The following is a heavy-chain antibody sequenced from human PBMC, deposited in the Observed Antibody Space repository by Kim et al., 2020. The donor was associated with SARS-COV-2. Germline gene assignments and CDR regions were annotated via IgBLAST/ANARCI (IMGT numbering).Heavy chain of an antibody. Sequence: SETLSLTCTVSGGSISSYYWSWIRQPPGKGLEWIGYIYYSGSTNYNPSLKSRVTISVDTSKNQFSLKLSSVTAADTAVYYCARVTSSSSIWFDTWGQGTLVTVSS. J-gene: IGHJ5*02. D-gene: IGHD6-6*01. CDR1: GGSISSYY. CDR2: IYYSGST. V-gene: IGHV4-59*01. CDR3: ARVTSSSSIWFDT.